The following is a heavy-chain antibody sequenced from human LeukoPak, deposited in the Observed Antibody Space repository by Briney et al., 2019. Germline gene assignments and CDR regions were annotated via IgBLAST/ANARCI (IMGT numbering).Heavy chain of an antibody. D-gene: IGHD1-26*01. Sequence: ASVKVSCKASGYTFTGYYMHWVRQAPGQGLEWMGWINPNSGGTNYAQKFQGRVTMTRDTSISTAYMELSRLRSDDTAVYHCARVVGATLPFDYWGQGTLVTVSS. CDR1: GYTFTGYY. CDR3: ARVVGATLPFDY. V-gene: IGHV1-2*02. J-gene: IGHJ4*02. CDR2: INPNSGGT.